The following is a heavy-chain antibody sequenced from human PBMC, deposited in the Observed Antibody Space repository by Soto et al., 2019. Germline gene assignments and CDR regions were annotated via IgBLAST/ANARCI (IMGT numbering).Heavy chain of an antibody. CDR2: VSAYNGER. Sequence: QVQLVQSGAEVKKPGASVKVSCKASGYTFTNYGINWVRQAPGQVLEWLGWVSAYNGERRYAQRVQARVIMTTDTSTTTAYMELRSLRSDDTAVYSCSRGTSIPASGDYWGQGTLVTVSS. CDR1: GYTFTNYG. CDR3: SRGTSIPASGDY. V-gene: IGHV1-18*01. J-gene: IGHJ4*01. D-gene: IGHD2-2*02.